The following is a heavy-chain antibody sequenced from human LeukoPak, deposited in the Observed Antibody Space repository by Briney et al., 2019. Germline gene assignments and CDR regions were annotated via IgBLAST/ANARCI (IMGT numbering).Heavy chain of an antibody. V-gene: IGHV3-9*01. CDR2: INWNRGSI. J-gene: IGHJ4*02. D-gene: IGHD3-16*02. CDR1: GFAFGDYA. Sequence: GRSLRLSCAASGFAFGDYAMHWVRQPPGKGLEWVSGINWNRGSIAYADPVKGRFTISRDNSKNTLYLQMNSLRAEDTAVYYCARDRGLRLGELSLGFDYWGQGTLVTVSS. CDR3: ARDRGLRLGELSLGFDY.